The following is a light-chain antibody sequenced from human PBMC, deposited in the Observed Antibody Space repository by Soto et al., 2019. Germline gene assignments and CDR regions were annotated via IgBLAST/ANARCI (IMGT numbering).Light chain of an antibody. CDR2: EVS. J-gene: IGLJ3*02. CDR3: YSHARKV. Sequence: QSALTQPASVSGSPGQSITISCTGTSSDVGTYKYVSWYQQYPGKAPKLMIYEVSNRPSGVSNRFSGSKSGNTASLTISGLQAEDEADYYCYSHARKVCGGGTKLTVL. CDR1: SSDVGTYKY. V-gene: IGLV2-14*01.